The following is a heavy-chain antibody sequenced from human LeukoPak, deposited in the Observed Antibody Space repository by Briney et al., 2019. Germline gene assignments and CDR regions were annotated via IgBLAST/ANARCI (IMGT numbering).Heavy chain of an antibody. Sequence: PGGSLRLSCVASGFTFDNSDMTWVRQAPGKGLEWVSVISDTGGSTHYADSVKDRFTNSRDNAKNSLYLQMNSLRAEDTAVYYCAREMADYVWGSYRGSVHFDYWGQGTLVTVSS. CDR2: ISDTGGST. V-gene: IGHV3-23*01. J-gene: IGHJ4*02. CDR3: AREMADYVWGSYRGSVHFDY. D-gene: IGHD3-16*02. CDR1: GFTFDNSD.